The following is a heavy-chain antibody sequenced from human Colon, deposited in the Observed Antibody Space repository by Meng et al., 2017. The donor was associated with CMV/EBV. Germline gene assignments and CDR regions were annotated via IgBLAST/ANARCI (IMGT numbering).Heavy chain of an antibody. CDR2: ISGCGSST. D-gene: IGHD3-3*01. CDR1: GFPFSSYA. CDR3: TKGQDDFWNGSPLDV. J-gene: IGHJ6*02. Sequence: LSLTCAGSGFPFSSYALSWVRQAPGKGLEWVSAISGCGSSTYYAKPVKGRVTISRDNSKNTLYLQINNLKAEDTAIYYCTKGQDDFWNGSPLDVWGQGTMVTVSS. V-gene: IGHV3-23*01.